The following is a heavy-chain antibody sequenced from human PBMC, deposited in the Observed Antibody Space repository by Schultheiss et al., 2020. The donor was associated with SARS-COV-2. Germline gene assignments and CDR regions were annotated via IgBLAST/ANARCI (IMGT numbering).Heavy chain of an antibody. V-gene: IGHV3-48*04. CDR3: AREGPDYGDYFSFGMDV. CDR1: RFTFSSYW. Sequence: GGSLRLSCAASRFTFSSYWMNWVRQAPGKGLEWVSYISTGSWTIYYADSVKGRFTISRDNAKNSLYLQMNSLRAEDTAVYYCAREGPDYGDYFSFGMDVWGQGTAVTVSS. J-gene: IGHJ6*02. CDR2: ISTGSWTI. D-gene: IGHD4-17*01.